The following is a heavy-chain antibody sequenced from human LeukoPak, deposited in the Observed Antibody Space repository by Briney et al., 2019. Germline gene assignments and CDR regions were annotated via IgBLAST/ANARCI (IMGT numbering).Heavy chain of an antibody. CDR1: GGSISSYY. CDR3: ARVENEGFNWFDP. Sequence: SETLSLTCTVSGGSISSYYWSWIRQPPGKGLEWIGYIYYSGSTNYNPSLKSRVTISVDRSKNQFSLKLSSVTAADTAVYYCARVENEGFNWFDPWGQGTLVTVSS. V-gene: IGHV4-59*12. J-gene: IGHJ5*02. CDR2: IYYSGST.